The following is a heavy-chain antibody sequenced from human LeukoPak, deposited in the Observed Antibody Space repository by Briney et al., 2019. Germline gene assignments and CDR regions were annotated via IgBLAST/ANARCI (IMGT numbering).Heavy chain of an antibody. Sequence: GGSLRLSCAASGFTFSFYTMNWVRQAPGKGLEWVSSISKSGYIVYAESVKGRFTTSRDNAKDALYLQMDSLRADERAIYYCARDGPISRSDRYAYESWGQGTLVTVSS. CDR1: GFTFSFYT. J-gene: IGHJ4*02. CDR2: ISKSGYI. V-gene: IGHV3-21*01. CDR3: ARDGPISRSDRYAYES. D-gene: IGHD3-16*01.